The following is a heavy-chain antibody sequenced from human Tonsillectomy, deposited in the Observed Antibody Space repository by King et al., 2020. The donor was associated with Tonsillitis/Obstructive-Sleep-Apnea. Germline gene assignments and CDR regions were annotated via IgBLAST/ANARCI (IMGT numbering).Heavy chain of an antibody. CDR1: GFPFSNYA. J-gene: IGHJ4*02. V-gene: IGHV3-23*04. CDR2: ICGRGATT. D-gene: IGHD4-17*01. CDR3: AKDLYYGDPEGGSYFDY. Sequence: EVQLVESGGGLAQPGGSLRLSCAASGFPFSNYAMSWVRQAPGKGLEWVSSICGRGATTYYGDSVKGRFTISRDNSKNTLFLQMSSLGAEDSAVYYCAKDLYYGDPEGGSYFDYWGQGTLVTVSS.